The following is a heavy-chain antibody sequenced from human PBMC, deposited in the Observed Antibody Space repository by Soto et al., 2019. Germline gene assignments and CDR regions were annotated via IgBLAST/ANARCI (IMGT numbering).Heavy chain of an antibody. CDR2: ISYDGSNK. D-gene: IGHD3-22*01. CDR3: ARDRRYYDSSGLNIGASDI. V-gene: IGHV3-30-3*01. J-gene: IGHJ3*02. CDR1: GFTFSSYA. Sequence: GGSLRLSCAASGFTFSSYAMHWVRQAPGKGLEWVAVISYDGSNKYYADSVKGRFTISRDNSKNTLYLQMNSLRAEDTAVYYCARDRRYYDSSGLNIGASDIWGQGTMVTVSS.